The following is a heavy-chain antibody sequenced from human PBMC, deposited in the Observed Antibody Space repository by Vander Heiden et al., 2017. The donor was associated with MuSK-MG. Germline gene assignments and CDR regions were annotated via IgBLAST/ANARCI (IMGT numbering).Heavy chain of an antibody. J-gene: IGHJ4*02. V-gene: IGHV4-39*01. CDR1: GGSISSRTYY. D-gene: IGHD6-13*01. CDR2: FYYSGST. CDR3: ARSPVRGIAALSDFDY. Sequence: QLQLQESGPGLVKPSETLSLTCTVSGGSISSRTYYWGWIRQPPGKGLEWIGSFYYSGSTYCNPSLKSRVTISVDTSKNQFSLKLSSVTAADMAVYYCARSPVRGIAALSDFDYWGQGTLVTVSS.